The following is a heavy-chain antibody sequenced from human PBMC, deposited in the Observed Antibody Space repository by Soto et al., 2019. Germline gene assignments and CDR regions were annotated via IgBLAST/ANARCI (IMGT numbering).Heavy chain of an antibody. Sequence: ETLSLTCTVSGGSISSYYWSWIRQPPGKGLEWIGYIYYSGSTNYNPSLKSRVTISVDTSKNQFSLKLSSVTAADTAVYYCARAGYTHWFDPWGQGTLVTVSS. V-gene: IGHV4-59*01. CDR2: IYYSGST. CDR1: GGSISSYY. CDR3: ARAGYTHWFDP. J-gene: IGHJ5*02. D-gene: IGHD6-13*01.